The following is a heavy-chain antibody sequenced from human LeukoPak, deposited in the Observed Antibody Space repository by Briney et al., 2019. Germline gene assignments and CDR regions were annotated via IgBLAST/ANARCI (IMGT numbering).Heavy chain of an antibody. D-gene: IGHD3-10*01. V-gene: IGHV3-7*01. CDR1: GFTFSSLW. Sequence: GGSLRLSCVGSGFTFSSLWMSWVRQIPRKGLEWVANIKQGGSEVYYVDSVKGRFTISRDNAKNSLYLQMNSLRVEDTAVYYCACRPSDIRYYGVFDFWGQGSLVTVSS. CDR2: IKQGGSEV. CDR3: ACRPSDIRYYGVFDF. J-gene: IGHJ4*02.